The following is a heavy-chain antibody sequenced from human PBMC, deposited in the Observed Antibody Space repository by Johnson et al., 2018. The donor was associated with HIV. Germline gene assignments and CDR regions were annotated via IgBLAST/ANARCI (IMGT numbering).Heavy chain of an antibody. J-gene: IGHJ3*02. CDR1: GFTFSSYD. D-gene: IGHD1-26*01. CDR3: AGDRPPGATVSDAFDI. CDR2: IGTAGDT. Sequence: VQLVESGGGLVQPGGSLRLSCAASGFTFSSYDMHWVRQATGKGLEWVSAIGTAGDTYYPGSVKGRFTISRENAKNSLYLQMNSLRAEDTAVYYCAGDRPPGATVSDAFDIWGQGTMVTVSS. V-gene: IGHV3-13*01.